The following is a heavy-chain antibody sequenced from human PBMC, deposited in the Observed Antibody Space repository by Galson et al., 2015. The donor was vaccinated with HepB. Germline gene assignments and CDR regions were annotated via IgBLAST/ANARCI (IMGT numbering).Heavy chain of an antibody. Sequence: CAISGDSVSNNNAAWNWIRQSPSRGLEWLGRTYYRAKWYSDYATAVRRRITINPDTSRNQFSLQLNSVTPDDSAAYYCGRVSGTIYYYGLDVWGQGTTVTVSS. D-gene: IGHD1/OR15-1a*01. CDR3: GRVSGTIYYYGLDV. CDR2: TYYRAKWYS. V-gene: IGHV6-1*01. J-gene: IGHJ6*02. CDR1: GDSVSNNNAA.